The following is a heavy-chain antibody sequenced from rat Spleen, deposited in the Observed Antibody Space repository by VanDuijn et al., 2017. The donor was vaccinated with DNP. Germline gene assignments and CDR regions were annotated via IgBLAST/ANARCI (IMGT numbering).Heavy chain of an antibody. CDR1: GFTFSDYA. D-gene: IGHD1-5*01. J-gene: IGHJ3*01. CDR2: IIYDGTRI. V-gene: IGHV5S10*01. Sequence: EVQLVESGGGLVQPGHSLKLSCAASGFTFSDYAMAWVRQSPKKGLEWVASIIYDGTRIYYRDSVRGRFTISRDNAKTTLYLQMDSLRSEDTATYYCATHRYRDNYNWFAYWGQGTLVTVSS. CDR3: ATHRYRDNYNWFAY.